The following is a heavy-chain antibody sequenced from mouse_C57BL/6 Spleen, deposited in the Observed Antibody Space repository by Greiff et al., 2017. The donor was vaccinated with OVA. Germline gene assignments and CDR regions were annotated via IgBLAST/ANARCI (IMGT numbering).Heavy chain of an antibody. CDR2: IYPGSGNT. CDR3: ARPITTVVAGDAMDY. D-gene: IGHD1-1*01. V-gene: IGHV1-66*01. CDR1: GYSFTSYY. J-gene: IGHJ4*01. Sequence: VQLQQSGPELVKPGASVKISCKASGYSFTSYYIHWVKQRPGQGLEWIGWIYPGSGNTKYNEKFKGKATLTADTSSSTAYMQLSSLTSEDSAVYYCARPITTVVAGDAMDYWGQGTSVTVSS.